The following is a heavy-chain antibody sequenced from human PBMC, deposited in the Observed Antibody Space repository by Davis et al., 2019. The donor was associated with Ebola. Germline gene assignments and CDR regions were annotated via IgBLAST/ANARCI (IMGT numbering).Heavy chain of an antibody. Sequence: SQTLSLTCGVSGDSILSSKWWSWLRQPPGKGLEWIGEIYHTGPTNYNPSLKSRVTISIDKSKNQFSRKLSSVTAADTAVYYCARRVTMIVVVIHDAFDIWGQGTMVTVSS. CDR3: ARRVTMIVVVIHDAFDI. D-gene: IGHD3-22*01. CDR1: GDSILSSKW. CDR2: IYHTGPT. J-gene: IGHJ3*02. V-gene: IGHV4-4*02.